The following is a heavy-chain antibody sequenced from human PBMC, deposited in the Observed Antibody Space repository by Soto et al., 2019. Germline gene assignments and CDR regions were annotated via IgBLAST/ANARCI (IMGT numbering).Heavy chain of an antibody. D-gene: IGHD6-6*01. CDR2: IWYDGSNK. Sequence: QVQLVESGGGVVQPRRSLRLSCAASGFTFSSYGMHWVRQAPGKGLEWVAVIWYDGSNKYYADSVKGRFTISRDNSKNKVYLQMQSLRAEDTAVYYCARDRGSSSSGWYYYCCMDVWGQGTTVTVSS. CDR1: GFTFSSYG. J-gene: IGHJ6*02. CDR3: ARDRGSSSSGWYYYCCMDV. V-gene: IGHV3-33*01.